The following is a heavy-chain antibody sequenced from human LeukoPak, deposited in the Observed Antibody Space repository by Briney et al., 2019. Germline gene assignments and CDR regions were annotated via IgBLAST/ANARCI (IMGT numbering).Heavy chain of an antibody. CDR3: AGVSVGSYYDY. J-gene: IGHJ4*02. Sequence: GGSLRLSCATSGFTFSDHYVDWVRQAPGKGLEWVGRTRNKANSYTTEYAASVKGRFTISRDDSKNSLYLQMNSLKTEDTAVYYCAGVSVGSYYDYWGQGTLVTVSS. CDR2: TRNKANSYTT. D-gene: IGHD1-26*01. CDR1: GFTFSDHY. V-gene: IGHV3-72*01.